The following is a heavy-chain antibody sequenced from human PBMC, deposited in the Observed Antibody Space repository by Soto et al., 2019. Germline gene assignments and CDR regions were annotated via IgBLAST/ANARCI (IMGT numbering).Heavy chain of an antibody. CDR1: GYTFTSYD. CDR2: MNPSSGNT. J-gene: IGHJ3*02. Sequence: QVQLVQSGAEVKKPGASVKVSCKASGYTFTSYDINWVRQATGQGLEWMGWMNPSSGNTGYAQKFQGRVTMTRNTSISTAYMKLSSLRSEDTAVYYCARGINYYDSGDDAFDIWGQGTMVTVSS. D-gene: IGHD3-10*01. CDR3: ARGINYYDSGDDAFDI. V-gene: IGHV1-8*01.